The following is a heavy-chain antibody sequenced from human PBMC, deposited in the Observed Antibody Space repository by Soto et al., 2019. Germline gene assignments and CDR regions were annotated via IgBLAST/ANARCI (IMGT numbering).Heavy chain of an antibody. CDR3: ARASFIAYGYYDFWSGYQNNYFDY. J-gene: IGHJ4*02. V-gene: IGHV3-48*02. D-gene: IGHD3-3*01. CDR2: ISSSSSTI. Sequence: GGSLRLSCAASGFTFSSYSMNWVRQAPGKGLEWVSYISSSSSTIYYADSVKGRFTISRDNAKNLLYLQMNSLRDEDTAVYYCARASFIAYGYYDFWSGYQNNYFDYWGQGT. CDR1: GFTFSSYS.